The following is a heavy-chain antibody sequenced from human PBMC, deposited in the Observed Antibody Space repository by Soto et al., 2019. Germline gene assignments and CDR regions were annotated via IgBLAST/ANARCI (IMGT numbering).Heavy chain of an antibody. V-gene: IGHV5-10-1*01. J-gene: IGHJ4*02. CDR2: IDPSDSYT. Sequence: PGESLKISCKGSGYSFNSYWISWVRQMPGKGLEWMGRIDPSDSYTNYSPSFQGHVTISADKSISTAYLQWSSLKASDTAMHYCARHEGPHDFDYWRQGTLVTVSS. CDR3: ARHEGPHDFDY. CDR1: GYSFNSYW.